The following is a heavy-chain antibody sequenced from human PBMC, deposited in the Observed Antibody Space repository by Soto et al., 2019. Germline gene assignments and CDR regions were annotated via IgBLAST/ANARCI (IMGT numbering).Heavy chain of an antibody. J-gene: IGHJ4*02. D-gene: IGHD6-19*01. CDR2: IYYSGST. V-gene: IGHV4-39*01. Sequence: QLQLQESGPGLVKPSETLSLTCTVSGGSISSSSYYWGWIRQPPGKGLEWIGSIYYSGSTYYNPSLKSRVTISVDTSKNQFSLKLSSVTAADTAVYYCARLVRDDGGSGWTPDYWGQGTLVTVSS. CDR1: GGSISSSSYY. CDR3: ARLVRDDGGSGWTPDY.